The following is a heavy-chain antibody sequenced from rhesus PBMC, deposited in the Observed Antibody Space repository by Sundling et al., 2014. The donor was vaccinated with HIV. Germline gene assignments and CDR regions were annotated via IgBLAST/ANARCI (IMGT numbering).Heavy chain of an antibody. CDR2: IRSRAYGGTT. CDR1: GFTFSNHY. J-gene: IGHJ4*01. D-gene: IGHD3-3*01. V-gene: IGHV3-184*01. CDR3: TRVGVTIFGLVIYFDY. Sequence: EVQLVESGGGLVQPGGSLRLSCAASGFTFSNHYIYWVRQAPGKGLEWVGFIRSRAYGGTTEYAASVKGRFTISRDDSKSIAYLQMNSLKTEDTAVFYCTRVGVTIFGLVIYFDYWGQGVLVTVSS.